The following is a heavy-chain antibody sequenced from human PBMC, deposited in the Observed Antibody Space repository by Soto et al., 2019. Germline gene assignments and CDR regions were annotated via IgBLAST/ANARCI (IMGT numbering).Heavy chain of an antibody. J-gene: IGHJ6*02. CDR3: AKEFTLGGWGGMDV. CDR2: ISWNSGSI. Sequence: EVQLVESGGGLVQPGRSLRLSCAASGFTFDDYVMHWVRQAPGKGLEWVSGISWNSGSIGYADSVKGRFTISRDNAKNSLYLQMNSLRAEDAALYYCAKEFTLGGWGGMDVWGLGTAVTVSS. CDR1: GFTFDDYV. D-gene: IGHD3-16*01. V-gene: IGHV3-9*01.